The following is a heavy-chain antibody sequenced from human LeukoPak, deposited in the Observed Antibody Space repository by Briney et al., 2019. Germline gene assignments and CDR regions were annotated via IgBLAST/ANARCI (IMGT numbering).Heavy chain of an antibody. CDR2: IKQDGSEK. CDR3: ARARIAVAGRHFDY. J-gene: IGHJ4*02. CDR1: GFTFSSYW. D-gene: IGHD6-19*01. Sequence: LAGGSLRLSCAASGFTFSSYWMSWVRQAPGKGLEWVATIKQDGSEKYYVDSVKGRFTISRDNAKNSLYLQMNSLRAEDTAVYYCARARIAVAGRHFDYWGQGTLVTVSS. V-gene: IGHV3-7*01.